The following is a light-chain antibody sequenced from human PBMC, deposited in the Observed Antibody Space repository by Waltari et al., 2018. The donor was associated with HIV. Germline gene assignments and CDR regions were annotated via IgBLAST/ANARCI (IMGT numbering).Light chain of an antibody. CDR3: VAWDDSLSGFA. V-gene: IGLV1-47*01. CDR2: RND. Sequence: QSVLTQPPSASGTLGQRVPISCPGSNSTVGSKYESWYQPVPGTAPKQLIYRNDQRRSGVPDRFSASKSGASASLSISGLRSEDEADYYCVAWDDSLSGFAFGTGTKVTVL. CDR1: NSTVGSKY. J-gene: IGLJ1*01.